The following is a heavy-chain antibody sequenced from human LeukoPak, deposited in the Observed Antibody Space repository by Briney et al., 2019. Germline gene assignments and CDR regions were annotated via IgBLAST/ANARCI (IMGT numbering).Heavy chain of an antibody. CDR2: IYPGDSDT. D-gene: IGHD3-3*01. CDR1: GCIFTSYW. Sequence: GGALQISCKGSGCIFTSYWIGWVRQMPGKGLEWMGIIYPGDSDTRYSPSFQAQVTISADKSISTAYLQWSSLKASDPAMYYCARHDSRITIFGVDYWGQGTLVTVSS. J-gene: IGHJ4*02. V-gene: IGHV5-51*01. CDR3: ARHDSRITIFGVDY.